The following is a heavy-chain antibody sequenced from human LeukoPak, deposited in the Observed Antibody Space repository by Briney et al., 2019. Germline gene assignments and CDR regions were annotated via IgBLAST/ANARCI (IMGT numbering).Heavy chain of an antibody. CDR2: FDPEDGET. CDR3: ATEMTTVTSKRLYNWFDP. CDR1: GGTFSSYA. J-gene: IGHJ5*02. Sequence: ASVKVSCTASGGTFSSYAISWVRQAPGKGLEWMGGFDPEDGETIYAQKFQGRVTMTEDTSTDTAYMELSSLRSEDTAVYYCATEMTTVTSKRLYNWFDPWGQGTLVTVSS. D-gene: IGHD4-17*01. V-gene: IGHV1-24*01.